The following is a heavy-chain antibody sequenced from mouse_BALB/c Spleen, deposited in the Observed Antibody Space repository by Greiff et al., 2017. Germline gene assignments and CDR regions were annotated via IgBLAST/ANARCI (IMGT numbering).Heavy chain of an antibody. CDR3: ARWGDYDGGFAY. V-gene: IGHV14-3*02. CDR1: GFNIKDTY. J-gene: IGHJ3*01. D-gene: IGHD2-4*01. CDR2: IDPANGNT. Sequence: EVQLQQSGAELVKPGASVKLSCTASGFNIKDTYMHWVKQRPEQGLEWIGRIDPANGNTKYDPKFQGKATITADTSSNTAYLQLSSLTSEDTAVYYCARWGDYDGGFAYWGQGTLVTVSA.